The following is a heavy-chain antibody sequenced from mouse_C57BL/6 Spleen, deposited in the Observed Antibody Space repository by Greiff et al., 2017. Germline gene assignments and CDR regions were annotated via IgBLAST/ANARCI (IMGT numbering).Heavy chain of an antibody. V-gene: IGHV1-9*01. CDR2: ILPGSGST. CDR1: GYTFTGYW. J-gene: IGHJ2*01. D-gene: IGHD1-1*01. Sequence: QVQLQQSGAELMKPGASVQLSCKATGYTFTGYWIEWVKQRPGHGLEWIGEILPGSGSTNYNEKFKGKATFTADTSSNTAYMQLSSLTTGDSAIYYCARRYYYGSSYLDYWGQGTTLTVSS. CDR3: ARRYYYGSSYLDY.